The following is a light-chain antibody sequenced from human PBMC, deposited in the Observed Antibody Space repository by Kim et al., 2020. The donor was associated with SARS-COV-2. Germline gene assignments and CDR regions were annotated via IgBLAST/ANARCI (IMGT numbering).Light chain of an antibody. J-gene: IGLJ1*01. Sequence: SSELTQDSAVSVALGQTVSFTCQGDSLRTYYAGWYQQKPGQAPVLVIYGKNNRPSGIPDRFSGSSSGDTASLTITGAQAEDEADYYCNSRDSSGNFYVFGTGTKVTVL. CDR1: SLRTYY. V-gene: IGLV3-19*01. CDR2: GKN. CDR3: NSRDSSGNFYV.